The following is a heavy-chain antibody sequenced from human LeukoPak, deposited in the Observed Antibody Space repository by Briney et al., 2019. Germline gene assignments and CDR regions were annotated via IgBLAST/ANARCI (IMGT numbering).Heavy chain of an antibody. CDR2: IGSKAYGGTT. D-gene: IGHD2-15*01. V-gene: IGHV3-49*03. CDR1: GFTFGDYA. J-gene: IGHJ5*02. Sequence: SGGSLRLSCTASGFTFGDYAMSWFRQAPGKGLEWVGFIGSKAYGGTTEYAASVKGRFTISRDDSKSIAYLQMNSLKTEDTAVYYCTRASLLGDCSGGGCHNWFDPWGQGTLVTVSS. CDR3: TRASLLGDCSGGGCHNWFDP.